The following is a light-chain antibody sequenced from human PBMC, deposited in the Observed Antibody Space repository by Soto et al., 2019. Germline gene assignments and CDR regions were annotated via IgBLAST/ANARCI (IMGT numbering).Light chain of an antibody. J-gene: IGKJ5*01. CDR1: QDIAGF. CDR2: TAS. CDR3: QQAYSFPIT. Sequence: DIQVTQCPSSVSASVGDIVTITCLASQDIAGFLAWYQHKPGRAPELLIRTASSLQSGVPSRFSGSGSGTDFTLTINSLQPEDSATYYCQQAYSFPITFGQGTRLEI. V-gene: IGKV1D-12*01.